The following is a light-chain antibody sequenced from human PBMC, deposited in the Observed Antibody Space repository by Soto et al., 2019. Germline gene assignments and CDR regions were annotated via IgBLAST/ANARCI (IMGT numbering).Light chain of an antibody. CDR2: GAS. CDR3: HQYDNWPGA. Sequence: EIVLTQSPGTLSLSPGERDTLSCRASQSVSSSYLAWYQQKPGQAPRLLIYGASSRATGIPDRFSGSGSGTEFTLTISSLQSEDFAIYYCHQYDNWPGAFGQGTKGDIK. V-gene: IGKV3-20*01. J-gene: IGKJ1*01. CDR1: QSVSSSY.